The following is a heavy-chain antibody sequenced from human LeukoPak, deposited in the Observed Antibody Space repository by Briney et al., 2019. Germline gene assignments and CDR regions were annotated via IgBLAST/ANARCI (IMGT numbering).Heavy chain of an antibody. D-gene: IGHD6-19*01. V-gene: IGHV1-58*02. J-gene: IGHJ4*02. Sequence: SVKVSCKASGFTFTSSPMHWVRQARGQRLERIGWIVVGSGNTNYAQKFQERVTITRDVSTNTAYMELSSLRSEDTAVYYCATGSGWYSPDYWGQGTLVTVSS. CDR3: ATGSGWYSPDY. CDR1: GFTFTSSP. CDR2: IVVGSGNT.